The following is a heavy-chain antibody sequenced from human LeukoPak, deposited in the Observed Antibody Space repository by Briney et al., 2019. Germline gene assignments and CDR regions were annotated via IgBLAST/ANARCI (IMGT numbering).Heavy chain of an antibody. CDR1: GGSISNYY. CDR2: IYYSGST. CDR3: ARNEAGSYGYCDN. V-gene: IGHV4-59*05. J-gene: IGHJ4*02. Sequence: PSETLSLTCTVSGGSISNYYWTWIRQPPGKGLEWIGSIYYSGSTYYNPSLKSRVTISVDTSKNQFSLKLSSVTAADTAVYYCARNEAGSYGYCDNWGQGTLVSVSS. D-gene: IGHD5-18*01.